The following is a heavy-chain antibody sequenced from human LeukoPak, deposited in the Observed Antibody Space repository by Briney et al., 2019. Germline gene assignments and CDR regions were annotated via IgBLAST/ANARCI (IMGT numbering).Heavy chain of an antibody. CDR2: IYYSGST. CDR3: ARESTVTTNEENWFDP. D-gene: IGHD4-17*01. J-gene: IGHJ5*02. CDR1: GGSISSGDYY. V-gene: IGHV4-30-4*08. Sequence: SETLSLTCTVSGGSISSGDYYWSWIRQPPGKGLEWIGYIYYSGSTYYNPSLKSRVTISVDTSKNQFSLKLSPVTAADTAVYYCARESTVTTNEENWFDPWGQGTLVTVSS.